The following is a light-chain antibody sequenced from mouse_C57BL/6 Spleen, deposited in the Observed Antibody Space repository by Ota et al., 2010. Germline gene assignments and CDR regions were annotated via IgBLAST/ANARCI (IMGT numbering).Light chain of an antibody. V-gene: IGKV4-79*01. CDR3: HQWSSYPFT. CDR1: SRVSSSY. J-gene: IGKJ4*01. Sequence: QIVLTQSPAIMSASSSGEKVTLTCSASSRVSSSYLYLVPAEAQDLPKLWIFGTSNLASGVPTRFSASGSGTSFSLTISTMEAEDAASYFCHQWSSYPFTFGSGTKLEIK. CDR2: GTS.